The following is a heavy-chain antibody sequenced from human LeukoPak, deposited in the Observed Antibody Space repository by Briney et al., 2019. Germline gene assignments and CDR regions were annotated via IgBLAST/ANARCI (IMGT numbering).Heavy chain of an antibody. V-gene: IGHV3-30*02. Sequence: SGGSLRLSCAASGFTFSSYGMHWVRQAPGKGLEWAAFIRYDGGSIYYADSVKGRFTISRDNSKDTLYVQMNSLRVEDTAVYHCVKDHSSGLLGWGQGTLVTVSS. CDR3: VKDHSSGLLG. CDR1: GFTFSSYG. D-gene: IGHD6-25*01. CDR2: IRYDGGSI. J-gene: IGHJ4*02.